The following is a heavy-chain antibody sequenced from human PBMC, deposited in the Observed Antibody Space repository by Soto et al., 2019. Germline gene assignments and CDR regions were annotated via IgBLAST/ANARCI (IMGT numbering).Heavy chain of an antibody. Sequence: GGSLRLSCAASGFTFSSYDMHWVRQATGKGLEWVSAIGTAGDTYYPGSVKGRLTISRENAKNSLYLQMNSLRAGDTAVYYCARDMYSSSWYGGYYYGMDVWGQGTTVTVSS. CDR1: GFTFSSYD. V-gene: IGHV3-13*01. J-gene: IGHJ6*02. D-gene: IGHD6-13*01. CDR3: ARDMYSSSWYGGYYYGMDV. CDR2: IGTAGDT.